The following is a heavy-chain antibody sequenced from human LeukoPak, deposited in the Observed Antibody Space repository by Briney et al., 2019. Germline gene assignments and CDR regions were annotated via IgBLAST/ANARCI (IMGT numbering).Heavy chain of an antibody. CDR2: ISSSSSTI. D-gene: IGHD6-6*01. J-gene: IGHJ3*02. Sequence: GGSLRLSCAASGFTFSSYSMNWVRQAPGKGLEWVSYISSSSSTIYYADSVKGRFTISRDNAKNSLYLQMNSLRAEDTAVYYCAKDLSSFASFDAFDIWGQGTMVTVSS. CDR3: AKDLSSFASFDAFDI. CDR1: GFTFSSYS. V-gene: IGHV3-48*01.